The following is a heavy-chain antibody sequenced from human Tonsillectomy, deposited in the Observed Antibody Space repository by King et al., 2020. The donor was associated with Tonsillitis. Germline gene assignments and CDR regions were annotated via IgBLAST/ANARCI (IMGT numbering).Heavy chain of an antibody. D-gene: IGHD6-13*01. CDR2: INSDGSST. CDR1: GFTFSSYW. CDR3: ARGNYGRSSSPYSGVLQY. J-gene: IGHJ4*02. Sequence: VQLVESGGGLVQPGGSLRLACGGSGFTFSSYWMHWVRQAPGKGLVWVSRINSDGSSTSYADSVKGRFTISRDNAKNTLYLQMNSLRAEDTAIYYCARGNYGRSSSPYSGVLQYWGQGALVTVSS. V-gene: IGHV3-74*01.